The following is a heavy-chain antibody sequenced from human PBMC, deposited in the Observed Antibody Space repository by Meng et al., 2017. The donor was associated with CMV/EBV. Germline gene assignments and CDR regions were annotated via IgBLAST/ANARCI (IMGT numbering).Heavy chain of an antibody. CDR3: ARSFDRNYYYYGIDV. D-gene: IGHD1-26*01. Sequence: SETLSLTCSVSGGSISSSNYFWGWIRQPPGKGLEWIGNIYYSGSTYYNPSLKGRVIMSVDTSKNQFSLKLFSVTAADTAVYYCARSFDRNYYYYGIDVWGQGTTVTVSS. CDR2: IYYSGST. CDR1: GGSISSSNYF. J-gene: IGHJ6*02. V-gene: IGHV4-39*07.